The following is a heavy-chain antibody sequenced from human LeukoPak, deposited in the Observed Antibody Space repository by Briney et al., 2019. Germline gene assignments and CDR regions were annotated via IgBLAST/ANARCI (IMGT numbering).Heavy chain of an antibody. CDR2: IYPDDSDP. D-gene: IGHD6-19*01. CDR3: ARQRRSSGWPNDY. CDR1: GYSFTSYW. J-gene: IGHJ4*02. V-gene: IGHV5-51*01. Sequence: GESLKISCKGSGYSFTSYWVAWVRQMPGKGLAWMGIIYPDDSDPRYSPSFQGQVTITADKSISTAYLQWSSLKASDNAMYYCARQRRSSGWPNDYWGQGTLVTVSS.